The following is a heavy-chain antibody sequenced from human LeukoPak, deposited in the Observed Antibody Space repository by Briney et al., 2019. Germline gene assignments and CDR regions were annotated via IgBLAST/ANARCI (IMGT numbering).Heavy chain of an antibody. CDR1: GGSFSRYA. V-gene: IGHV1-69*01. Sequence: SVKVSCKASGGSFSRYAISWVRQAPGQGLEWMGGIIPIFGTANYAQKFQGRVTITADESTSTAYMELSSLRSEDTAVYYCARGLGYCSGGSCYSGWFDPWGQGTLVTVSS. CDR3: ARGLGYCSGGSCYSGWFDP. CDR2: IIPIFGTA. D-gene: IGHD2-15*01. J-gene: IGHJ5*02.